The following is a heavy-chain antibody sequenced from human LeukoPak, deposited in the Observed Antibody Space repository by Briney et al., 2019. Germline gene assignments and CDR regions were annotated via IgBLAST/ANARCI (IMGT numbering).Heavy chain of an antibody. CDR1: GFTFSSYS. D-gene: IGHD7-27*01. CDR2: ISSSSSTK. J-gene: IGHJ4*02. CDR3: AREETGVWSLDY. V-gene: IGHV3-48*01. Sequence: GGSLRLSCEASGFTFSSYSMNWVRQAPGKGLEWVSYISSSSSTKYYADSVKGRFTISRDNAKNSLYLQVNSLRAEDTAVYYCAREETGVWSLDYWGQGTLVTVSS.